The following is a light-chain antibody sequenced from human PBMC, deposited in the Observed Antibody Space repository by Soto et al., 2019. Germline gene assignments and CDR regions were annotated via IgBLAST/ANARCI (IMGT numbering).Light chain of an antibody. V-gene: IGKV3-20*01. CDR1: QSVSTN. J-gene: IGKJ5*01. Sequence: EIVLTQFPATLSESPGERVTLSCRASQSVSTNLAWYQQRPGEAPRLLIFDASARAVDIPGRFSGSGSGTDFTLTISRLEPEDFAVYYCQQYGSSGTFGQGTRLEIK. CDR2: DAS. CDR3: QQYGSSGT.